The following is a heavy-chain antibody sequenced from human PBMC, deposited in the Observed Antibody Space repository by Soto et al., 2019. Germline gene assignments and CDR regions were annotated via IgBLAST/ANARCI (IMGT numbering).Heavy chain of an antibody. J-gene: IGHJ4*02. CDR2: VKSKTDGGTT. CDR3: TTGSTGRDY. CDR1: GLTFTSAL. Sequence: EVQLVESGGGLVKPGGSLRLSCEASGLTFTSALMTWVRQAPGKGLEWVGRVKSKTDGGTTDYAAPVKGRFTISRDDSEKTLYLQMNSLKTEDTAVYYCTTGSTGRDYWGQGTLVTVSS. D-gene: IGHD3-10*01. V-gene: IGHV3-15*01.